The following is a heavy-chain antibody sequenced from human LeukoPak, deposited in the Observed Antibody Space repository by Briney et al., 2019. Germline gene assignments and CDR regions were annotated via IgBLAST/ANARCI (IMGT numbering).Heavy chain of an antibody. CDR2: IYHSGST. V-gene: IGHV4-38-2*02. CDR3: ARVRRIAAALGWFDP. D-gene: IGHD6-13*01. CDR1: GYSISSGYY. Sequence: SETLSLTCTVSGYSISSGYYWGWIRQPPGKGLEWIGSIYHSGSTYYNPSLKSRVTISVDTSKNQFSLKMRSVTAADTAVYYCARVRRIAAALGWFDPWGQGTLVTVSS. J-gene: IGHJ5*02.